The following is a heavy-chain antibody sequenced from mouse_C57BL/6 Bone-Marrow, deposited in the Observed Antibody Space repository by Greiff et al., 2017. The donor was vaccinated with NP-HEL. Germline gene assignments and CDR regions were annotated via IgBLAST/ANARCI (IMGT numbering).Heavy chain of an antibody. V-gene: IGHV1-80*01. Sequence: LVESGAELVKPGASVKISCKASGYAFSSYWMNWVKQRPGKGLEWIGQIYPGDGDTNYNGKFKGQATLTAYKSSSTAYMQLSSLTSEDSAVYFCSPYLLLRGFAYWGQGTRVTVSA. D-gene: IGHD1-1*01. CDR1: GYAFSSYW. J-gene: IGHJ3*01. CDR2: IYPGDGDT. CDR3: SPYLLLRGFAY.